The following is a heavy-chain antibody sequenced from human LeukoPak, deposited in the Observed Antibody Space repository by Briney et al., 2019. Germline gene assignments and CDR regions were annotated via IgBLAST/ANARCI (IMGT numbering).Heavy chain of an antibody. D-gene: IGHD6-13*01. J-gene: IGHJ4*02. CDR1: RGSISSRSDY. V-gene: IGHV4-39*01. Sequence: SETLSLTCTVSRGSISSRSDYWWAWIRQPPGKGLEWIGSIYYSGSTYYNPSLKSRLTISVDTSKDQFSLNLTSVTAADTAVYYCARQRAAGTWAFDYWGQGTLLTVSS. CDR2: IYYSGST. CDR3: ARQRAAGTWAFDY.